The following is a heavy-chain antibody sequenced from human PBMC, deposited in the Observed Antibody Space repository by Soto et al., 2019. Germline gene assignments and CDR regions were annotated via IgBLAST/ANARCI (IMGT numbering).Heavy chain of an antibody. CDR3: ARDRDAFYTH. Sequence: QVPLVQSGAEARKPGASVKVSWKATGYTCSNYGVSWVRQGPGQGLEWMGWIGPYHGNTNYAEKFKGRVTLTTDTSTTTAYMELTSLRSDDTAVYYCARDRDAFYTHWGQGTLVTIYS. CDR2: IGPYHGNT. CDR1: GYTCSNYG. J-gene: IGHJ4*02. V-gene: IGHV1-18*01. D-gene: IGHD3-16*01.